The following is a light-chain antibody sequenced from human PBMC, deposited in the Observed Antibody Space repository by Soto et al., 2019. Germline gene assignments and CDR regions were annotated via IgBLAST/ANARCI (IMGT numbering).Light chain of an antibody. CDR3: QTYDSSLSGLFV. J-gene: IGLJ1*01. CDR1: STDFVSYNR. CDR2: EAS. V-gene: IGLV2-18*02. Sequence: QSVLTQPPSVSGSPGQSVTISCTGTSTDFVSYNRVSWYQQPPGTAPKLIIYEASNRPSGVPDRFSGSKSGNTASLTISGLQAADEADYYCQTYDSSLSGLFVFGTGTKVTVL.